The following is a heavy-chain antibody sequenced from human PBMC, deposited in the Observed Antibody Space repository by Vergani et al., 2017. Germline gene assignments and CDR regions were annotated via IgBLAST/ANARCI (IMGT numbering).Heavy chain of an antibody. V-gene: IGHV4-38-2*01. CDR2: IYHSGST. J-gene: IGHJ4*02. D-gene: IGHD5-12*01. CDR1: GYSIRNGYY. CDR3: TRQPQEGASGPPSVPT. Sequence: QVQLQESGPGLVEPSETLSLTCAASGYSIRNGYYWGWIRQPPGKGLEWIGSIYHSGSTHYNPSLKSRVTISVDTSKNDFSLKVTSVTAADTAVYYCTRQPQEGASGPPSVPTWGQGISVIVSS.